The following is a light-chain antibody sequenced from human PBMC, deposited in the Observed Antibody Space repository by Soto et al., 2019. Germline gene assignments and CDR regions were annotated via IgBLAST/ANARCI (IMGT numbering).Light chain of an antibody. Sequence: IVMTQSPLSLPVTPGEPASISCRSSQSLLHSNGYNYLDWYLQKPGQSPQLLIYLGSNRASGVTDRFSGSGSGTDLTLKISRVEAEDVGVYYCMQGLQTRTFGQGTKVEIK. V-gene: IGKV2-28*01. J-gene: IGKJ1*01. CDR2: LGS. CDR1: QSLLHSNGYNY. CDR3: MQGLQTRT.